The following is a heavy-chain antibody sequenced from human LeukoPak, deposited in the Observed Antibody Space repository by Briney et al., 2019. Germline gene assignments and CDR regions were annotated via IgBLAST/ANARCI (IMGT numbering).Heavy chain of an antibody. CDR3: ARHCSTSCYFGY. CDR2: ISYSGRT. Sequence: SETLSLTCAVYGGSFSGYYWGWIRQPPGKGLEWIGTISYSGRTYYNPSLKSRVTISVDTSKNQFSLKLSSVTAADTAVYYCARHCSTSCYFGYWGQGTLVTVSS. CDR1: GGSFSGYY. J-gene: IGHJ4*02. V-gene: IGHV4-34*01. D-gene: IGHD2-2*01.